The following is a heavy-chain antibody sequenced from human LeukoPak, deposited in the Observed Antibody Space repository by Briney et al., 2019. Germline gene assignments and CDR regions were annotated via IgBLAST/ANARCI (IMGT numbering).Heavy chain of an antibody. Sequence: GRSLRLSCAASGFTFSSYGIHWVRQAPGKGLECVAVISHDGSKKYYADFVKGRFTISRDNSKNTLYLHMNSLIPEDTAVYFCAKDWKFYYVSGSFFPDNWGQGTLVTVSS. V-gene: IGHV3-30*19. D-gene: IGHD3-10*01. CDR2: ISHDGSKK. CDR1: GFTFSSYG. J-gene: IGHJ4*02. CDR3: AKDWKFYYVSGSFFPDN.